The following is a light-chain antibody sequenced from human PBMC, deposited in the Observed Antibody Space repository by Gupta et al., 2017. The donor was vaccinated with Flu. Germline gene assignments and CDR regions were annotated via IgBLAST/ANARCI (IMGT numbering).Light chain of an antibody. Sequence: DIQMTQSPSSLSASVGDRVTITCRASQSISYFLNWYQQKPGKAPKLLIYAASKLQGGVPSRFSGSGSGTDFTLTISSLQPEYFAAYYCQQTYRAPPYTFGQGTKLEIK. V-gene: IGKV1-39*01. CDR2: AAS. CDR1: QSISYF. CDR3: QQTYRAPPYT. J-gene: IGKJ2*01.